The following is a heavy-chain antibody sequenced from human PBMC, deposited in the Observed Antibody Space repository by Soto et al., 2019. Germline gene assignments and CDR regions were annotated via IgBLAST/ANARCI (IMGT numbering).Heavy chain of an antibody. CDR3: ARLGFNYDFLSGYYDVHHYYGFDV. V-gene: IGHV5-51*01. CDR1: GYKVCTWHNFTSYW. J-gene: IGHJ6*02. CDR2: IYPGDSDT. D-gene: IGHD3-3*01. Sequence: GESLKISCMGSGYKVCTWHNFTSYWIAWVRQMPGEGLEWMGIIYPGDSDTRYSPSFQGQVTISADKSINSVYLQWSSLKASDTATYYCARLGFNYDFLSGYYDVHHYYGFDVWGQGTTVSVSS.